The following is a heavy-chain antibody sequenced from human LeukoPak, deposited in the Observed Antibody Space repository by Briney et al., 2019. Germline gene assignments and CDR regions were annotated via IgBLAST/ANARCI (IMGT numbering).Heavy chain of an antibody. CDR1: GFTFSSYE. CDR3: ASYNYYGSGSNYML. V-gene: IGHV3-7*01. Sequence: GGSLRLSCAASGFTFSSYEMNWVRQAPGKGLEWVANIKQDGSEKYYVDSVKGRFTISRDNAKNSLYLQMNSLRAEDTAVYYCASYNYYGSGSNYMLWGQGTLVTVSS. CDR2: IKQDGSEK. D-gene: IGHD3-10*01. J-gene: IGHJ4*02.